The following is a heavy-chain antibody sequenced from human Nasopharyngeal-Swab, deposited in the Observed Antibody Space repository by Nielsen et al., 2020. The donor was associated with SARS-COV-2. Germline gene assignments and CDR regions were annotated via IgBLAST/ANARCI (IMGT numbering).Heavy chain of an antibody. J-gene: IGHJ4*02. D-gene: IGHD3-10*01. CDR3: ARGKSNSRVVRGYFDY. CDR2: IYYSGST. Sequence: WIRQPPGKGLEWIGYIYYSGSTNYNPSLKSRVTISVDTSKNQFSLKLSSVTAADTAVYYCARGKSNSRVVRGYFDYWGQGTPVTVSS. V-gene: IGHV4-59*01.